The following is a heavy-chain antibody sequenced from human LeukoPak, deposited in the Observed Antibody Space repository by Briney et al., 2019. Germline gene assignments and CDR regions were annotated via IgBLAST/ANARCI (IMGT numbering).Heavy chain of an antibody. D-gene: IGHD3-16*01. J-gene: IGHJ4*02. CDR2: IYHSGST. V-gene: IGHV4-30-2*01. CDR3: ARDQGEGFDY. Sequence: SETLSLTCAVSGGSISSGGYSWSWIRQPPGKGLEWIGYIYHSGSTYYNPSLKSRVNISVDRSKNQFSLKLSSVTAADTAVYYCARDQGEGFDYWGQGTLVTVSS. CDR1: GGSISSGGYS.